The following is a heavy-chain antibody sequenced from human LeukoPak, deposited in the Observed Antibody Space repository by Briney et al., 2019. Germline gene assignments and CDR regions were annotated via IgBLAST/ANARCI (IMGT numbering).Heavy chain of an antibody. Sequence: SSQTLSLTCTVSGVSISSGGYYWSWIRQHPGKGLEWIGYIYYSGSTYHNPSLKSRVTISVDTSKNQFSLKLSSVTAADTAVYYCARGRGPGIAAAASATDAFDIWGQGTMVTVSS. CDR3: ARGRGPGIAAAASATDAFDI. D-gene: IGHD6-13*01. CDR1: GVSISSGGYY. V-gene: IGHV4-31*03. J-gene: IGHJ3*02. CDR2: IYYSGST.